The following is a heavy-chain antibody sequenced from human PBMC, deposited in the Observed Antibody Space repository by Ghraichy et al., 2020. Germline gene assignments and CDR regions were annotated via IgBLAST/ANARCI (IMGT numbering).Heavy chain of an antibody. CDR1: GGSFSGYY. V-gene: IGHV4-34*01. CDR2: INHSGST. J-gene: IGHJ5*02. Sequence: SETLSLTCAVYGGSFSGYYWSWIRQPPGKGLEWIGEINHSGSTNYNPSLKSRVTISVDTSKNQFSLKLSSVTAADTAVYYCARTRNLGYCSSTSCYYNWFDPWGQGTLVTVSS. D-gene: IGHD2-2*01. CDR3: ARTRNLGYCSSTSCYYNWFDP.